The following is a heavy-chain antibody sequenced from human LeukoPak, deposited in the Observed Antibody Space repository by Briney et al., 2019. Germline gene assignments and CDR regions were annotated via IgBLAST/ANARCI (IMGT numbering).Heavy chain of an antibody. J-gene: IGHJ6*02. CDR2: IGSNGDKT. CDR3: ARFPDYDFWSGYFYYYYGMDV. Sequence: GGSLRLSCSASGFTFSSYAMHWVRQAPGKGLEYVSAIGSNGDKTYSADSVKGRFTISRDNSKNTLYLQMSSLRAEDTAVYYCARFPDYDFWSGYFYYYYGMDVWGQGTTVTVSS. CDR1: GFTFSSYA. V-gene: IGHV3-64D*06. D-gene: IGHD3-3*01.